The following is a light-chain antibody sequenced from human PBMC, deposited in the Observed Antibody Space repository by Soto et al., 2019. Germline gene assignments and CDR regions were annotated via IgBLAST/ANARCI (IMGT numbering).Light chain of an antibody. J-gene: IGLJ3*02. CDR2: DVN. CDR1: SSDVGGYNY. V-gene: IGLV2-14*03. Sequence: QSVLTQPASVSGSPGQSISISCTGTSSDVGGYNYVSWYQQYPGKAPKLTIYDVNNRPSGVSNRFSGSKSGNTASLTISGLQAEDEADYYCISYTSSKTWVFGGGTKLTVL. CDR3: ISYTSSKTWV.